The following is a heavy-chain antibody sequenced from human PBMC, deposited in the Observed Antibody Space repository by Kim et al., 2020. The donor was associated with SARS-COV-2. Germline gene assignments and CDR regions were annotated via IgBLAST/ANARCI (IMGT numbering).Heavy chain of an antibody. D-gene: IGHD6-13*01. Sequence: SVKGRFTISRDNSKNSLYLQMNSLRTEDTALYYCTKSIGAAGNYYYGMDVWGQGTTVTVSS. J-gene: IGHJ6*02. CDR3: TKSIGAAGNYYYGMDV. V-gene: IGHV3-43*01.